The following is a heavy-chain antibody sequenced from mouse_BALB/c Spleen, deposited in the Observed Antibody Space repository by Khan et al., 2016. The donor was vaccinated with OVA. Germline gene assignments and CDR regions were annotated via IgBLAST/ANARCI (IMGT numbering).Heavy chain of an antibody. CDR2: INPGSSTI. CDR3: ERLDYGYYDMDY. J-gene: IGHJ4*01. V-gene: IGHV4-1*02. Sequence: EVKLVESGGGLVQPGGSLKLSCAASGFAFSRYRMSWVRQAPGKGLEWIGEINPGSSTINYTPSLKDKFIISRDNAKNTLYLQMSKVRSEDTALYYCERLDYGYYDMDYCGERATV. CDR1: GFAFSRYR. D-gene: IGHD2-4*01.